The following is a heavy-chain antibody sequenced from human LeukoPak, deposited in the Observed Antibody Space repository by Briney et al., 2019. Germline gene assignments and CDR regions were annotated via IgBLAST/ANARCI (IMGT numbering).Heavy chain of an antibody. V-gene: IGHV4-59*01. D-gene: IGHD2-8*02. J-gene: IGHJ4*02. CDR1: GGSISSYY. Sequence: SETLSLPCTVSGGSISSYYWSWIRQPTGKGLEWIGYIYYSGSTNYNPSLKSRVTISVDTSKNQFSLKLSSVTAADTAVYYCARVRWVGYTSTYFDYWGQGTLVTVSS. CDR3: ARVRWVGYTSTYFDY. CDR2: IYYSGST.